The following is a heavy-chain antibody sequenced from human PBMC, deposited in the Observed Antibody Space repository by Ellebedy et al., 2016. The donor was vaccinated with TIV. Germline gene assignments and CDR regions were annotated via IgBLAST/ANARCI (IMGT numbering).Heavy chain of an antibody. CDR1: GYTFTSYF. CDR3: ARDAAGFDL. D-gene: IGHD6-13*01. CDR2: INPRGGST. J-gene: IGHJ5*02. Sequence: ASVKVSCKASGYTFTSYFMHWVRQAPGQGLEWMGIINPRGGSTNYAEKFQGRVTMTRDMSTSTVYMDLSSLKYDDTAVYYCARDAAGFDLWGQGTLVTVSS. V-gene: IGHV1-46*01.